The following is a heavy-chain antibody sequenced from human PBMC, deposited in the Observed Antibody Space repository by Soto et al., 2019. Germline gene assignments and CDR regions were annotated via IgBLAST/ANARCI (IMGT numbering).Heavy chain of an antibody. CDR1: GFTFSSYD. CDR3: AREKNYYDSSGYIDYYGMDV. D-gene: IGHD3-22*01. Sequence: PGGSLRLSCAASGFTFSSYDMHWVRQATGKGLEWVSAIGTAGDTYYPGSVKGRFTISRENAKNSLYLQMNSLRAGDTAVYYCAREKNYYDSSGYIDYYGMDVWGQGTTVTVS. V-gene: IGHV3-13*01. J-gene: IGHJ6*02. CDR2: IGTAGDT.